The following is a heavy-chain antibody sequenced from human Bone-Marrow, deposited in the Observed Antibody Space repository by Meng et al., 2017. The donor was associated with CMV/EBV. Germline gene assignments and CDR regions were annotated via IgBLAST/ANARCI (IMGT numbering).Heavy chain of an antibody. CDR1: GVSFHPYD. CDR3: AKKTLTIYWYFDL. J-gene: IGHJ2*01. Sequence: CVVSGVSFHPYDMSWILQAPGKGLEWVALITGSGDITYYADSVKGRFTISRDNSKNTLYLQMDSLRAEDTAIYYCAKKTLTIYWYFDLWGRGTLVTVSS. CDR2: ITGSGDIT. V-gene: IGHV3-23*01. D-gene: IGHD3-16*01.